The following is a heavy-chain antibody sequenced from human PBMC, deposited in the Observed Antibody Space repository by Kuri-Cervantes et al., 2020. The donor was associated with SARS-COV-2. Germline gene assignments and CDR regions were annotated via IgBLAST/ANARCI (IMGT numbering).Heavy chain of an antibody. D-gene: IGHD3-3*01. CDR1: GYTLTELS. CDR3: ATDLRHYDFWSGYHPLGYFQH. V-gene: IGHV1-24*01. Sequence: ASVKVSCKVSGYTLTELSMHWVRQAPGKGLEWMGGFDPEDGETIYAQKFQGRVTMTEDTSTDTAYMELSSLRSEDTAVYYCATDLRHYDFWSGYHPLGYFQHWGQGTLVTVSS. CDR2: FDPEDGET. J-gene: IGHJ1*01.